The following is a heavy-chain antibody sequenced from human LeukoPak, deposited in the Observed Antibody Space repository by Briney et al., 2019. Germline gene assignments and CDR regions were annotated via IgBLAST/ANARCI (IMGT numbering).Heavy chain of an antibody. CDR3: AKDLRITMIVVVTHDAFDI. J-gene: IGHJ3*02. CDR1: GFTFSSYA. Sequence: TGGSLRLSCAASGFTFSSYAMSWVRQAPGKGLEWVSAISGSGGSTYYADSVKGRFTISRDNSKNTLYLQMNSLRAEDTAVYYCAKDLRITMIVVVTHDAFDIWGQGTMVTVSS. D-gene: IGHD3-22*01. CDR2: ISGSGGST. V-gene: IGHV3-23*01.